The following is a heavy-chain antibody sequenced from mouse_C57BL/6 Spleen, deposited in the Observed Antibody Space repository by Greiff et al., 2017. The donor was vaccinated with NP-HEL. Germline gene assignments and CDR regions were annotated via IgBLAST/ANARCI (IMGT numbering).Heavy chain of an antibody. CDR2: IYPGDGDT. Sequence: QVQLQQSGPELVKPGASVKISCKASGYAFSSSWMNWVKQRPGKGLEWIGRIYPGDGDTNYNGKFKGKATLTADKSSSTAYMQLSSLTSEDSAVYFCARRGDGYYDWFAYWGQGTLVTVSA. CDR1: GYAFSSSW. CDR3: ARRGDGYYDWFAY. V-gene: IGHV1-82*01. J-gene: IGHJ3*01. D-gene: IGHD2-3*01.